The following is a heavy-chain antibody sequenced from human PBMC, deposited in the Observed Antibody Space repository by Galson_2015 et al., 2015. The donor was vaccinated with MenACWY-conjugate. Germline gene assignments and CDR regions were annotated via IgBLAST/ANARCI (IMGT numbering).Heavy chain of an antibody. CDR2: ISSGHIYS. J-gene: IGHJ4*02. CDR1: GFTFSDYY. V-gene: IGHV3-11*06. Sequence: SLRLSCAASGFTFSDYYMSWIRQAPGKGLEWVAYISSGHIYSNHADSVKGRFTISRDNAKNSLFLQMDSLRAEDTAVYFCARTPPAYSCYTFEKCGQGTLVTVSS. CDR3: ARTPPAYSCYTFEK. D-gene: IGHD5-12*01.